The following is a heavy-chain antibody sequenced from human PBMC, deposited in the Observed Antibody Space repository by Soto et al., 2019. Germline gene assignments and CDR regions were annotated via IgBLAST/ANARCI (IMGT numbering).Heavy chain of an antibody. CDR2: IYYSGST. J-gene: IGHJ4*02. CDR3: AREGVSVELLPPQVSRVIDY. Sequence: PSETLSLTCTVSGGSISSGDYYWSWIRQPPGKGLEWIGYIYYSGSTYYNPSLKSRVTISVDTSKNQFSLKLSSVTAADTAVYYCAREGVSVELLPPQVSRVIDYWGQGTLVTVSS. V-gene: IGHV4-30-4*01. CDR1: GGSISSGDYY. D-gene: IGHD1-7*01.